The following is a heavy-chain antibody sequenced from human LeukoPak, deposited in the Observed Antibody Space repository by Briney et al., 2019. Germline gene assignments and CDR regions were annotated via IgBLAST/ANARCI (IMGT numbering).Heavy chain of an antibody. Sequence: GGSLRLSCAASGFTVSSNDMSWVRQAPGKGLECIPVIYSGGSTDYADSVKGRLTISRDNSKNTLYLQMNSLRAEDTAVYYCARIEYSSSIDYWGQGTLVTVSS. J-gene: IGHJ4*02. D-gene: IGHD6-6*01. CDR2: IYSGGST. V-gene: IGHV3-53*01. CDR3: ARIEYSSSIDY. CDR1: GFTVSSND.